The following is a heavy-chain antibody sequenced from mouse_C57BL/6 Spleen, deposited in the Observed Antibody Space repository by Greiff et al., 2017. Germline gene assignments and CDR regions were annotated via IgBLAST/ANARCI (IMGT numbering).Heavy chain of an antibody. CDR2: IHPNSGST. Sequence: QVQLQQPGAELVKPGASVKLSCKASGYTFTSYWMHWVKQRPGQGLEWIGMIHPNSGSTNYNEKFKSKATLTVDKSSSTAYMQLSSLTSEDSAVYYCARFLEGRGYFDDWGQGTTLTVSS. CDR3: ARFLEGRGYFDD. V-gene: IGHV1-64*01. D-gene: IGHD2-10*02. CDR1: GYTFTSYW. J-gene: IGHJ2*01.